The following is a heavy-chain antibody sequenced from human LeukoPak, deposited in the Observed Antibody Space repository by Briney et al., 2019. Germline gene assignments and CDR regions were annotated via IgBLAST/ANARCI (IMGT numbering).Heavy chain of an antibody. CDR3: ARDWTGPFDY. Sequence: PGGSLRLSCVASGFPFSSYWMTWVRQAPGKGLEWVAVISYDGSNKYYADSVKGRFTISRDNSKNTLYLQMNSLRAEDTAVYYCARDWTGPFDYWGQGTLVTVSS. D-gene: IGHD3/OR15-3a*01. CDR1: GFPFSSYW. J-gene: IGHJ4*02. CDR2: ISYDGSNK. V-gene: IGHV3-30-3*01.